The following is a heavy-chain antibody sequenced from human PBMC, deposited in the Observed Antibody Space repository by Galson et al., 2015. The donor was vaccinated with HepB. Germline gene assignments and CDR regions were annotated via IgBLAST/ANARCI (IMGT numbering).Heavy chain of an antibody. J-gene: IGHJ4*02. CDR3: AIDLSSRFGELFY. CDR1: GYTLTELS. CDR2: FDPEDGET. Sequence: SVKVSCKVSGYTLTELSMHWVRQAPGKGLEWMGGFDPEDGETIYAQKFQGRVTMTEDTSTDTAYMELRSLRSEDTAVYYCAIDLSSRFGELFYWGQGTLVTVSS. V-gene: IGHV1-24*01. D-gene: IGHD3-10*01.